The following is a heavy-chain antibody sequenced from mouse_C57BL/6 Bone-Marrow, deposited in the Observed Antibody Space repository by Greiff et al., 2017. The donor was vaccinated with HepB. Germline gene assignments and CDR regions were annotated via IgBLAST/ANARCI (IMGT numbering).Heavy chain of an antibody. CDR2: IDPNSGGT. J-gene: IGHJ2*01. D-gene: IGHD1-1*01. CDR1: GYTFTSYW. Sequence: VQLQQSGAELVKPGASVKLSCKASGYTFTSYWMHWVKQRPGRGLEWIGRIDPNSGGTKYNEKFKSKATLTVDKPSSTAYMQLSNLTSEDSAVYYCARNYGSSPYYFDYWGQGTTLTVSS. CDR3: ARNYGSSPYYFDY. V-gene: IGHV1-72*01.